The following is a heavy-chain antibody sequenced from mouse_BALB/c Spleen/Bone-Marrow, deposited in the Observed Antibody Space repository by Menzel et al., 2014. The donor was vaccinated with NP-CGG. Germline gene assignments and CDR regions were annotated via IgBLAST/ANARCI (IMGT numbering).Heavy chain of an antibody. J-gene: IGHJ2*01. CDR1: GYTFTSYW. D-gene: IGHD4-1*01. V-gene: IGHV1-7*01. Sequence: VQLQQSGAELAKPGASVKMSCKASGYTFTSYWMHWVKQRPGQGLEWIGYINPSTGYTEYNQKFKDKATLTADKSSSTAYMQLSSLTSEDSAVYYGARGVGRAFDYWGQGTTLTVSS. CDR2: INPSTGYT. CDR3: ARGVGRAFDY.